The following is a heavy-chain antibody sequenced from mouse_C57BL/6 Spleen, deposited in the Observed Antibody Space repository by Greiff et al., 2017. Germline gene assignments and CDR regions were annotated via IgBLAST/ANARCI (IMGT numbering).Heavy chain of an antibody. D-gene: IGHD1-1*01. CDR1: GYTFTSYW. Sequence: QVQLQQPGAELVRPGSSVKLSCKASGYTFTSYWMDWVKQRPGQGLEWIGNIYPSDSETHYNQKFKDKATLTVDKSSSTAYMQLSSLTSEDSAVYYCARGFTTVWAMDYWGQGTSVTVSS. CDR3: ARGFTTVWAMDY. CDR2: IYPSDSET. V-gene: IGHV1-61*01. J-gene: IGHJ4*01.